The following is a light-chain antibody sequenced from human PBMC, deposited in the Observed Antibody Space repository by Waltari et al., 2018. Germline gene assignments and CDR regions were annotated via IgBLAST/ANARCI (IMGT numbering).Light chain of an antibody. V-gene: IGLV1-47*01. CDR2: KNN. CDR3: AAWDDSLSGLV. J-gene: IGLJ3*02. Sequence: QSVLTQPPSASGTPGQKVTISCNGSSSNIGSNYVYWYQQLPGTAPKLLIFKNNPRPSGVPDRFSGSKSGTSASLAINGLRSEDEADYYCAAWDDSLSGLVLGGGTKVTVL. CDR1: SSNIGSNY.